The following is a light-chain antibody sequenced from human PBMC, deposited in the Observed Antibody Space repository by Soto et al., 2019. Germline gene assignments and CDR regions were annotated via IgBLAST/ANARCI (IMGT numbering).Light chain of an antibody. CDR3: QQYNSYSST. CDR1: QTISNW. V-gene: IGKV1-5*01. J-gene: IGKJ4*02. Sequence: DIQMTQSPSTLSASVGDRVTITCRASQTISNWLAWYQQQPGKATKLLIYDASILESGVPSRFSGSGSGTEFTLTISSLQPDDFAAYYCQQYNSYSSTFGRGTKVEI. CDR2: DAS.